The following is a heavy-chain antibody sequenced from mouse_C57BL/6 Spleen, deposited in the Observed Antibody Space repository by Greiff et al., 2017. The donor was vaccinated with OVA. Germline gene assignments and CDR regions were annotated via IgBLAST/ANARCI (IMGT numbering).Heavy chain of an antibody. CDR3: TRDGGTTVPFDY. CDR2: ISSGGDYI. D-gene: IGHD1-1*01. Sequence: EVKVVESGEGLVKPGGSLKLSCAASGFTFSSYAMSWVRQTPEKRLEWVAYISSGGDYIYYADTVKGRFTISRDNARNTLYLQMSSLKSEDTAMYYCTRDGGTTVPFDYWGQGTTLTVSS. CDR1: GFTFSSYA. J-gene: IGHJ2*01. V-gene: IGHV5-9-1*02.